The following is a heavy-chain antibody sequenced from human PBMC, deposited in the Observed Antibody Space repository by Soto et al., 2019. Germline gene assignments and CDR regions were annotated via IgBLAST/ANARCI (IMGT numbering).Heavy chain of an antibody. J-gene: IGHJ4*02. Sequence: EEQLVESGGGXVKPXXXXXXSCAGSGFTFSNAWMNWVRQAPGKGLEWVGRIKSRPVGGATDYLASVKGRFVVSRDDSKNTVYLQMNSLKAEDTAVYYCATGGYFFDYWGQGTLVIVSS. V-gene: IGHV3-15*07. CDR2: IKSRPVGGAT. CDR3: ATGGYFFDY. CDR1: GFTFSNAW.